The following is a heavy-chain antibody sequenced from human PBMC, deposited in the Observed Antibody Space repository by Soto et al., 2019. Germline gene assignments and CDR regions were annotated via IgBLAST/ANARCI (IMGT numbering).Heavy chain of an antibody. V-gene: IGHV4-59*08. Sequence: QVQLQESGPGLVKPSETLSLTCTVSGGSISSYYWSWIRLPPGKGLEWIGYIYYSGSTNYNPSLKSRVTISVDTSKNQFSLKLSSVTAADTAVYYCASGPTMVRGADFDYWGQGTLVTVSS. CDR3: ASGPTMVRGADFDY. D-gene: IGHD3-10*01. J-gene: IGHJ4*02. CDR2: IYYSGST. CDR1: GGSISSYY.